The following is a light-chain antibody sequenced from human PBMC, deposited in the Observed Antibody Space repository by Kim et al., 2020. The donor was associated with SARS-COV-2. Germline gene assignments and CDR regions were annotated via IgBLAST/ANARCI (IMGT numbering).Light chain of an antibody. CDR1: QSISSY. CDR2: AAS. Sequence: SVGDRVTITCRASQSISSYLNWYQQKPGKAPRLLIYAASSLQSGVPSRFSGSGSGTDFTLTISSLQPEDFATYYCQQSYSTPPEDTLGQGTKLEI. V-gene: IGKV1-39*01. CDR3: QQSYSTPPEDT. J-gene: IGKJ2*01.